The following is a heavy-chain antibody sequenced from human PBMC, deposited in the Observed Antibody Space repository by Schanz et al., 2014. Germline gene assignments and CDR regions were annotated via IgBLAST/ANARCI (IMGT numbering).Heavy chain of an antibody. D-gene: IGHD3-10*01. CDR3: ARGPIPIQGVPMDF. CDR2: IGYDGSEK. Sequence: VQLVESGGGVVQPGRSLRLSCAASGFIFSAYTMNWVRQAPGKGLEWVANIGYDGSEKYYVDSVKGRFTISRDNSKDTLYLQMSGLTPEDTAVYYCARGPIPIQGVPMDFWGQGTLVTVSS. V-gene: IGHV3-33*08. J-gene: IGHJ4*02. CDR1: GFIFSAYT.